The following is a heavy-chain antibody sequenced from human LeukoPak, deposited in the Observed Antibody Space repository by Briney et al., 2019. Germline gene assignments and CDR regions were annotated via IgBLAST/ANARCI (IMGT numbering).Heavy chain of an antibody. D-gene: IGHD2/OR15-2a*01. CDR3: ARDAIYFGAFDI. CDR2: IYYSGST. Sequence: MPSETLSLTCTVSGGSISSGDYYWSWIRQPPGKGLEWIGYIYYSGSTYYNPSLKSRVTISVDTSKNQFSLKLSSVTAADTAVYYRARDAIYFGAFDIWGQGTMVTVSS. CDR1: GGSISSGDYY. J-gene: IGHJ3*02. V-gene: IGHV4-30-4*01.